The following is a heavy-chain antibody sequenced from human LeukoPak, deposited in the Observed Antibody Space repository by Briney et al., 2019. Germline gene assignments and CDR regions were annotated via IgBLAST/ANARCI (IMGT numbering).Heavy chain of an antibody. J-gene: IGHJ3*02. D-gene: IGHD2-2*01. V-gene: IGHV1-58*01. CDR2: IVVGSGNT. CDR1: GFTFTSSA. Sequence: GASVKVSCKASGFTFTSSAVQWVRQARGQRLEWIGWIVVGSGNTNYAQKFQERVTITGDMSTSTAYMELSSLRSEDTAVYYCAASRHCSSTSCYYFAFDIWGQGTMVTVSS. CDR3: AASRHCSSTSCYYFAFDI.